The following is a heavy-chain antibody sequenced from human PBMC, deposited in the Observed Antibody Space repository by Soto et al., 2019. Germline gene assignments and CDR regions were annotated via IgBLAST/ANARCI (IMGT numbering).Heavy chain of an antibody. J-gene: IGHJ4*02. V-gene: IGHV3-15*07. CDR3: TRLMITFGGVISISLDY. D-gene: IGHD3-16*01. CDR2: IKSKTDGGTT. Sequence: GGSLRLSCAASGFTFSNAWMNWVRQAPGKGLEWVGRIKSKTDGGTTDYAAPVKGRFTISRDDSKNTLYLQMNSLKTEDTAVYYCTRLMITFGGVISISLDYWGQGTLVTVSS. CDR1: GFTFSNAW.